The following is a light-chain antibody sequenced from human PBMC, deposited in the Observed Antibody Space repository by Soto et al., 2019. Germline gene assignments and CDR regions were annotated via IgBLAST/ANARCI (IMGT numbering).Light chain of an antibody. J-gene: IGKJ3*01. CDR1: QGISSY. CDR3: QQYYSYPLT. Sequence: AIRMTQSPSSFSASTGDRVTITCRASQGISSYLAWYQQKPGKAPKLLIYAASTLQSGVPSRFSGSGSWTDFTLTISCLQSEDFATYYCQQYYSYPLTFGPGTIVDIK. CDR2: AAS. V-gene: IGKV1-8*01.